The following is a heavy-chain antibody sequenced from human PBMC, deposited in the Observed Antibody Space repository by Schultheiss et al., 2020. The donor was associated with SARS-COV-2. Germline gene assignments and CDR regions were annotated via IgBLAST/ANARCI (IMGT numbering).Heavy chain of an antibody. V-gene: IGHV4-34*01. CDR3: ARGWEGIKRGYSYGALLSYMDV. CDR1: GGSFSGYY. Sequence: SQTLSLTCAVYGGSFSGYYWSWIRQPPGKGLEWIGEINHSGSTNYNPSLKSRVTISVDTSKNQFSLKLSSVTAEDTAVYYCARGWEGIKRGYSYGALLSYMDVWGKGTTVTVSS. D-gene: IGHD5-18*01. J-gene: IGHJ6*03. CDR2: INHSGST.